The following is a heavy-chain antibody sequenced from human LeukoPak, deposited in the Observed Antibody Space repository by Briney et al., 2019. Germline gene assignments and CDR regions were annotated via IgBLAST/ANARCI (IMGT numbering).Heavy chain of an antibody. Sequence: PSETLSLTCVVSGGSISSGGYSWSWIRQPPGTGLEWIGYIYHSGSTYYNPSLKSRVTISVDRSKNQFSLKLNSVTAADTAVYYCAREALGIFDYWGQETLVTVSS. CDR3: AREALGIFDY. CDR2: IYHSGST. V-gene: IGHV4-30-2*01. CDR1: GGSISSGGYS. J-gene: IGHJ4*02. D-gene: IGHD7-27*01.